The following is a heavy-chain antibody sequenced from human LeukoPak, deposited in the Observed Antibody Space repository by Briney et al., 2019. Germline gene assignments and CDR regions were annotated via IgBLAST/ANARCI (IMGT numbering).Heavy chain of an antibody. CDR2: IEVGGAIT. J-gene: IGHJ4*02. Sequence: GGSLRLSCAASGFTFSSYAMTWVRGAPGKGLEWVSTIEVGGAITHYAASVKGRFTISRDTSKKILYLQMDSLRPEDTAVYYCAKPLGGSYLFDRWGQGTLVTVSS. D-gene: IGHD1-26*01. CDR1: GFTFSSYA. CDR3: AKPLGGSYLFDR. V-gene: IGHV3-23*01.